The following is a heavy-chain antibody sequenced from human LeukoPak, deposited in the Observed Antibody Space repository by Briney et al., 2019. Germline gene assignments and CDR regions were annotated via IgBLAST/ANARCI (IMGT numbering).Heavy chain of an antibody. V-gene: IGHV3-23*01. J-gene: IGHJ4*02. Sequence: GGSLRLSCAASGFTFSSYAMSWVRQAPGKGLEWVSALSGGGGNTNYADSVKGRFTISRDNSKHTLYLQMNSLRAEDTAVYYCAKDRTGIVGATAFDYWGQGTPVTVSS. CDR1: GFTFSSYA. CDR3: AKDRTGIVGATAFDY. D-gene: IGHD1-26*01. CDR2: LSGGGGNT.